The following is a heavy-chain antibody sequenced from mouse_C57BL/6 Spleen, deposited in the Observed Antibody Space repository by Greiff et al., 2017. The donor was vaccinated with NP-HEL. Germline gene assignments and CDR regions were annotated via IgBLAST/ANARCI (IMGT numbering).Heavy chain of an antibody. CDR3: AVPGYGSSYWYFDV. CDR1: GYTFTSYW. V-gene: IGHV1-69*01. Sequence: QVQLQQPGAELVMPGASVKLSCKASGYTFTSYWMHWVKQRPGQGLEWIGEIDPSDSYTNYNQKFKGKSTLTVDKSSSTAYMQLSSLTSEDSAVYYGAVPGYGSSYWYFDVWGTGTTVTVSS. D-gene: IGHD1-1*01. J-gene: IGHJ1*03. CDR2: IDPSDSYT.